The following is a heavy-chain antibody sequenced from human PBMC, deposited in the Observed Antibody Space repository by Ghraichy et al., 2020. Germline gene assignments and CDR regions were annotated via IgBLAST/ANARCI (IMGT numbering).Heavy chain of an antibody. V-gene: IGHV4-39*02. CDR3: ARRGRDSTGSYGWFDP. CDR1: GGSISSSSYY. Sequence: SQTLSLTCSVSGGSISSSSYYWGWIRQPPAKGLEWLAIINYSGNTYYNPSLNSRLTISVDTSKNVFSLRLSSVTAADTAVYYCARRGRDSTGSYGWFDPWGKGTPVTVSS. J-gene: IGHJ5*02. CDR2: INYSGNT. D-gene: IGHD6-19*01.